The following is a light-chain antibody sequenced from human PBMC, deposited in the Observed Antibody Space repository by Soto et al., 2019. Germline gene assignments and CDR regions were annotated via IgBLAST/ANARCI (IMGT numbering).Light chain of an antibody. CDR2: AAS. V-gene: IGKV1-9*01. J-gene: IGKJ2*01. CDR3: LQINSYPYT. Sequence: IQLTQSPSSRPASVGDRVTITGRARQGITTYLAWYQQKPGKAPKLLSYAASALQSGVPSRFSGSGSGTDFTLTLSSLQPEDFATYYCLQINSYPYTFGQGTKLEIK. CDR1: QGITTY.